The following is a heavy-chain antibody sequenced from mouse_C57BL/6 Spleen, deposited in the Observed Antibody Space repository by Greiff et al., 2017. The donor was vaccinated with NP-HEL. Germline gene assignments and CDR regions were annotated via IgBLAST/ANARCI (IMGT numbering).Heavy chain of an antibody. V-gene: IGHV1-82*01. Sequence: QVQLKESGPELVKPGASVKISCKASGYAFSSSWMNWVKQRPGKGLEWIGRIYPGDGDTNYNGKFKGKATLTADKSSSTAYMQLSSLTSEDSAVYFCGRSHPAQATLSPFAYWGQGTLVTVSA. D-gene: IGHD3-2*02. CDR3: GRSHPAQATLSPFAY. CDR1: GYAFSSSW. J-gene: IGHJ3*01. CDR2: IYPGDGDT.